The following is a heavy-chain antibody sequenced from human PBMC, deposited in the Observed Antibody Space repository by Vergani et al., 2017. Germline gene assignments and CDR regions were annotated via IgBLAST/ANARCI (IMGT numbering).Heavy chain of an antibody. Sequence: QLQLQESGSGLVKPSQTLSLTCAVSGGSISSGGYSWSWIRQPPGKGLEWMVGISFDGTNEYYPDLVKGRFTISRDIAKNTLYLQVRSLRLEDTGVYHCVRDRGLCAGGRCYTEAWDYWGQGTPVTVSS. D-gene: IGHD2-2*02. J-gene: IGHJ4*02. CDR2: ISFDGTN. CDR3: VRDRGLCAGGRCYTEAWDY. V-gene: IGHV4-30-2*03. CDR1: GGSISSGGYS.